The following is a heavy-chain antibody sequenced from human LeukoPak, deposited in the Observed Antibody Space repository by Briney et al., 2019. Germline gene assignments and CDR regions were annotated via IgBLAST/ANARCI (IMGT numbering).Heavy chain of an antibody. CDR1: GGSIGSCY. Sequence: SGTLSLTCTVSGGSIGSCYWNWIRQPAGKGLEWIGRIYTSGSTNYNPSLKSRVTMSVDTSKNQFSLKLSSVTAADTAVYYCARTRVVVPAALLGYYYMDVWGKGTMVTVSS. V-gene: IGHV4-4*07. D-gene: IGHD2-2*01. CDR2: IYTSGST. J-gene: IGHJ6*03. CDR3: ARTRVVVPAALLGYYYMDV.